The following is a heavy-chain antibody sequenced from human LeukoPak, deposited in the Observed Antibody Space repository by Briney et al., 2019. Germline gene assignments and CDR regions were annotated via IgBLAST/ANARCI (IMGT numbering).Heavy chain of an antibody. J-gene: IGHJ4*02. CDR3: ASHQYGSGSYYHDY. CDR2: ISTTGST. Sequence: SETLSLTCTVSGGSISSSSYYWSWIRQPAGKGLEWIGRISTTGSTSYGPSLKSRVIISIDTSKNQFSLRLSSATAADTAVYYCASHQYGSGSYYHDYWGQGALVTVSS. CDR1: GGSISSSSYY. D-gene: IGHD3-10*01. V-gene: IGHV4-61*02.